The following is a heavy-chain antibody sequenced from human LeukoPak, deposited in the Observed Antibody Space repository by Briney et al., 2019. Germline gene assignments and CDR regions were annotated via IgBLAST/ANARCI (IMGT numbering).Heavy chain of an antibody. Sequence: SETLSLTCTVSGGSISSSSYYWGWIRQPPGKGLEWIGSIYYSGSTYYNPSLKSRVTISVDTSKNQFSLKLSSVTAADTAVYYCARETMVRGVIIPLSAHFDYWGQGTLVTVSS. J-gene: IGHJ4*02. D-gene: IGHD3-10*01. CDR3: ARETMVRGVIIPLSAHFDY. V-gene: IGHV4-39*07. CDR2: IYYSGST. CDR1: GGSISSSSYY.